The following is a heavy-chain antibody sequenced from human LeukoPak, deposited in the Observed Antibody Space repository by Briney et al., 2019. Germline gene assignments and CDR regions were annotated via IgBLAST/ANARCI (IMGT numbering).Heavy chain of an antibody. D-gene: IGHD3/OR15-3a*01. CDR2: ISGSGRTT. CDR1: GLTFNIYA. Sequence: GGSLRLSCAASGLTFNIYAMSWARQAPGKGLEWVSEISGSGRTTYYADSVKGRFTISRDNSKNTLYLQMNSLRAEDTALYYCARDSTQGEKSLLFFGYWGQGALVTVSS. J-gene: IGHJ4*02. V-gene: IGHV3-23*01. CDR3: ARDSTQGEKSLLFFGY.